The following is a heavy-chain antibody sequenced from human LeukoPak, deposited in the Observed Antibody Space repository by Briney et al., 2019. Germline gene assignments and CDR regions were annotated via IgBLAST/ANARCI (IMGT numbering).Heavy chain of an antibody. D-gene: IGHD2-2*01. Sequence: PGGSLRLSCAASGFTFSSYWMTWVRQAPGKGVGRVANIKQDGSEQYYVDAVKGRFTISRDNAKYSLYLQLNSVRAEETAVYYCASLCCSSISCYYGYWGQGTLVSVSS. CDR2: IKQDGSEQ. J-gene: IGHJ4*02. CDR3: ASLCCSSISCYYGY. V-gene: IGHV3-7*03. CDR1: GFTFSSYW.